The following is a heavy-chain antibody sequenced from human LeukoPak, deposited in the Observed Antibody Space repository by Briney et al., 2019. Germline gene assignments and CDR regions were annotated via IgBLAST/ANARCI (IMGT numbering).Heavy chain of an antibody. CDR1: GFTFSSYT. CDR2: ISSSSSYI. CDR3: ARNPPGIVGAPTHYCYYMDV. J-gene: IGHJ6*03. Sequence: GGSLRLSCAASGFTFSSYTMNWVRQAPGKGLEWVSSISSSSSYIYYADSVKGRFTISRDNAKNSLYLQMNSLRAEDTAVYYCARNPPGIVGAPTHYCYYMDVWGRGTTVTISS. V-gene: IGHV3-21*01. D-gene: IGHD1-26*01.